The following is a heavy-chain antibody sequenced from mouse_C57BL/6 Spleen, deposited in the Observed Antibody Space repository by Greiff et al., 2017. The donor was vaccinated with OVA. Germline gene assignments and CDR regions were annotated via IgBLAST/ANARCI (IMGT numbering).Heavy chain of an antibody. V-gene: IGHV1-64*01. J-gene: IGHJ3*01. CDR1: GYTFTSYW. D-gene: IGHD2-3*01. CDR3: ARETVYDGLAY. Sequence: QVQLQQPGAELVKPGASVKLSCKASGYTFTSYWMHWVKQRPGQGLEWIGMIHPNSGSTNYNEKFKSKATLTVDKSSSTAYMQLSSLTSEDSAVYYCARETVYDGLAYWGQGTLVTVSA. CDR2: IHPNSGST.